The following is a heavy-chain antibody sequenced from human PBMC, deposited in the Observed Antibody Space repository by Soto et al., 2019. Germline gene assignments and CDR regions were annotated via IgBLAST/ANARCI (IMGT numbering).Heavy chain of an antibody. CDR3: ATSYGSGSRAFDY. CDR2: TIPMLGMS. J-gene: IGHJ4*02. Sequence: QVQLVQSGAEVKKPGSSVRVSCKASEDTFNSYTINWVRQAPGQGLQWMGRTIPMLGMSNYALKFQGRVTITADKATTTAYMELSRLRSDDPAVYYCATSYGSGSRAFDYWGQGTQVTVSS. V-gene: IGHV1-69*02. D-gene: IGHD3-10*01. CDR1: EDTFNSYT.